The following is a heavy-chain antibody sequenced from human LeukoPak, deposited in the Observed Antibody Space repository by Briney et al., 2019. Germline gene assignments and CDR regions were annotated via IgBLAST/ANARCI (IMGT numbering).Heavy chain of an antibody. CDR3: ARETSQKGAHYMDV. J-gene: IGHJ6*03. D-gene: IGHD3-16*01. V-gene: IGHV4-59*01. Sequence: SETLSLTCTVSGHSISSYYWSWIRQPPGKGLEWIGFIYYSGSTNYNPSLKSRVTISVDTSKNQFSLKLTSVTAADTAVCYCARETSQKGAHYMDVWGKGTTVTISS. CDR2: IYYSGST. CDR1: GHSISSYY.